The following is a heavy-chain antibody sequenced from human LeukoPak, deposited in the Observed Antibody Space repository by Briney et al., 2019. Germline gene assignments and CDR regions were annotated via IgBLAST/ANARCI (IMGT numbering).Heavy chain of an antibody. Sequence: PSETLSLTCTVSGGSISSGSYYWSWIRQPAGKGLEWIGRIYTSGSTNYNPSPKSRVTISVDTSKNQFSLKLSSVTAADTAVYYCARRPYSSGWDPIWYFDLWGRGTLVTVSS. CDR2: IYTSGST. J-gene: IGHJ2*01. CDR1: GGSISSGSYY. D-gene: IGHD6-19*01. CDR3: ARRPYSSGWDPIWYFDL. V-gene: IGHV4-61*02.